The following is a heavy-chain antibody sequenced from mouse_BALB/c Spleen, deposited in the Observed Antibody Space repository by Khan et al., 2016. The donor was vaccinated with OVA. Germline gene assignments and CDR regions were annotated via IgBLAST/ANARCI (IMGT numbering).Heavy chain of an antibody. Sequence: EVELVESGGGLVQPGGSRKLSCAASGFTFSNFGMYWVRQAPEKGLEWVAYVSRGSSTIYYADSVKGRVTISRDNPKNTLFLQLTSLSSEDTAMCYCASPVITTTDGLMDYWGQGTSGTVS. CDR1: GFTFSNFG. V-gene: IGHV5-17*02. CDR3: ASPVITTTDGLMDY. D-gene: IGHD1-1*01. J-gene: IGHJ4*01. CDR2: VSRGSSTI.